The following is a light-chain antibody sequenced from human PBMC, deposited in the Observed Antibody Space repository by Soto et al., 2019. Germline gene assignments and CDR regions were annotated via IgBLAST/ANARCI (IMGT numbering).Light chain of an antibody. CDR3: QQYGSSGT. J-gene: IGKJ1*01. V-gene: IGKV3-20*01. CDR2: GAS. Sequence: IGVTQSPASLSLSPGERATLSCRASQSVTRDYLGWYQQTPGQAPRLIIFGASSRATGIPDRFSGSGSGTDFTLTISRLEPEDFAVYYCQQYGSSGTFGQGTKVDI. CDR1: QSVTRDY.